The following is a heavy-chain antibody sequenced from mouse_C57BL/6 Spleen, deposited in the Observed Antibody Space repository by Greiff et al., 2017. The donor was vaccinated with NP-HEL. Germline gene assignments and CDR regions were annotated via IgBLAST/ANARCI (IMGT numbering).Heavy chain of an antibody. CDR1: GFTFSSYG. CDR3: ARGTEFAY. D-gene: IGHD3-3*01. CDR2: ISSGGSYT. V-gene: IGHV5-6*01. J-gene: IGHJ3*01. Sequence: EVHLVESGGDLVKPGGSLKLSCAASGFTFSSYGMSWVRHTPDKRLEWVATISSGGSYTYYPDSVKGRFTISRDNAKNTLYLQMSSLKSEGTAMYYCARGTEFAYWGKGTLVTVSA.